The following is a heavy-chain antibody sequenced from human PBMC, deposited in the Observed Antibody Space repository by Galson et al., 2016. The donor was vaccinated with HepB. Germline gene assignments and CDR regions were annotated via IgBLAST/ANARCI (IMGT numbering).Heavy chain of an antibody. CDR1: GYRFFTYG. J-gene: IGHJ4*02. V-gene: IGHV1-18*04. CDR3: ARDVQFRFDY. Sequence: SVKVSCKASGYRFFTYGISWVRQAPGQGLEWLGWISANSGNTIYAQKFQDRVTKTRDTSASTVYMDLRSLRSDDTAVYYCARDVQFRFDYWGQGTLVTVSS. CDR2: ISANSGNT. D-gene: IGHD4-11*01.